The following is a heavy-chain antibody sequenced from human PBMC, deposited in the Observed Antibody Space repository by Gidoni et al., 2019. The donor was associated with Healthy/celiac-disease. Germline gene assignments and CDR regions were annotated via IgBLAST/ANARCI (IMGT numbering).Heavy chain of an antibody. V-gene: IGHV4-39*01. CDR2: IYYSGST. D-gene: IGHD3-10*01. CDR3: ASLRVNYYGSGSHKNYYYYYGMDV. Sequence: GGSISSSSYYWGWIRQPPGKGLEWIGSIYYSGSTYYNPSLKSRVTISVDTSKNQFSLKLSSVTAADTAVYYCASLRVNYYGSGSHKNYYYYYGMDVWGQGTTVTVSS. J-gene: IGHJ6*02. CDR1: GGSISSSSYY.